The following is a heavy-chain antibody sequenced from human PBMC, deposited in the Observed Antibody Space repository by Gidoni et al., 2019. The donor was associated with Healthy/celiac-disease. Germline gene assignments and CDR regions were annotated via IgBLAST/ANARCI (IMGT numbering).Heavy chain of an antibody. Sequence: SYAMHWVRQAPGKGLEWVAVISYDGSNKYYADSVKGRFTISRDNSKNTLYLQMNSLGAEDTAVYYCARAGRGEDAFDIWGQGTMVTVSS. CDR1: SYA. CDR2: ISYDGSNK. J-gene: IGHJ3*02. V-gene: IGHV3-30*04. D-gene: IGHD3-10*01. CDR3: ARAGRGEDAFDI.